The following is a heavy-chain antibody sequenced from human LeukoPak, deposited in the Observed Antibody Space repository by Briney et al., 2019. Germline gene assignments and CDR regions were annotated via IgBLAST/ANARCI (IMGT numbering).Heavy chain of an antibody. D-gene: IGHD3-10*01. V-gene: IGHV3-64*01. Sequence: GGSLRLSCAASGFTFSASVMHWVRQAPGKGLDYVSVISSNGGSTSYANSVKGRFTISRDNSKNTLYLQMGSLRAEDMAVYYCARDLSGGGLDYWGQGTLVTVSS. CDR3: ARDLSGGGLDY. J-gene: IGHJ4*02. CDR2: ISSNGGST. CDR1: GFTFSASV.